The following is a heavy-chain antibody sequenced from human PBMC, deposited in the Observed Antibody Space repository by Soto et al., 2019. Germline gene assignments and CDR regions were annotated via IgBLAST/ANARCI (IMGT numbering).Heavy chain of an antibody. CDR1: GFTFSSYD. CDR2: ISLDGSKK. D-gene: IGHD2-2*01. V-gene: IGHV3-33*06. J-gene: IGHJ3*01. Sequence: QVELVESGGGVVQPGRSLRLSCAASGFTFSSYDMHWVRQAPGKGLEWVALISLDGSKKSYATSAKGRTTISRDNSKNTVSLQMDGLTTEDTAVYYCAKDHGAMGALDFWCQGTMVTVSS. CDR3: AKDHGAMGALDF.